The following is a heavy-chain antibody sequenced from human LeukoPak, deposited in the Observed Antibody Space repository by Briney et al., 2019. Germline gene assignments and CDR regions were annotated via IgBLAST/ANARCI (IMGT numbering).Heavy chain of an antibody. Sequence: PGGSLRLSCAASGFTFSSYAMSWVRQAPGKGLERVSAISGSGGSTYYADSVKGRFTISRDNSKNTLYLQMNSLRAEDTAVYYCAKDPAGGIAVTRLFDYWGQGTLVTVSS. D-gene: IGHD6-19*01. V-gene: IGHV3-23*01. CDR3: AKDPAGGIAVTRLFDY. CDR1: GFTFSSYA. J-gene: IGHJ4*02. CDR2: ISGSGGST.